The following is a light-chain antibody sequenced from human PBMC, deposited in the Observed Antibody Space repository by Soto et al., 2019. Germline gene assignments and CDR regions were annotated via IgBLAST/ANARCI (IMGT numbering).Light chain of an antibody. J-gene: IGKJ1*01. CDR3: QRYNSYSRT. CDR2: DAS. Sequence: DIQMTQSPSTLSASVGDSVTITCRASQNVNNWVAWYQQKPGKAPRFLIYDASSLESGVPSRFSGSGSGTDFPLTISNLQPDEFATYYCQRYNSYSRTFGQGTKVEIK. CDR1: QNVNNW. V-gene: IGKV1-5*01.